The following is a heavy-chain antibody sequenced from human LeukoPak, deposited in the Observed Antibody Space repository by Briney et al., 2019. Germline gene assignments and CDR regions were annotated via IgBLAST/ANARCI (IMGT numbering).Heavy chain of an antibody. CDR3: ARDRSRDGYKGDRFDI. Sequence: SETLSLTCSVSDGSINSYYWNWIRQPPGKGLEWIGYIYYSGSTNYNPSLKSRVTISIDTSKNQFSLKLSSVTAADTAVYYCARDRSRDGYKGDRFDIWGQGTMVTVSS. CDR1: DGSINSYY. CDR2: IYYSGST. J-gene: IGHJ3*02. V-gene: IGHV4-59*01. D-gene: IGHD5-24*01.